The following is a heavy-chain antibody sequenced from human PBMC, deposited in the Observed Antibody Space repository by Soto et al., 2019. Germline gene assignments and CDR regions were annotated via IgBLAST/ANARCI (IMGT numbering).Heavy chain of an antibody. Sequence: QVQLVQSGAEVKKPGASVKVPGRASVYTFINYGISWWRKAPGQGLEWMGWISTYNGNTNYAQKLQGRVTMTTDTSTSTAYMELRSLRSDDTAVYYCGRVSGSGYYSWGYWGQGTLVTVSS. D-gene: IGHD5-12*01. J-gene: IGHJ4*02. CDR3: GRVSGSGYYSWGY. V-gene: IGHV1-18*01. CDR1: VYTFINYG. CDR2: ISTYNGNT.